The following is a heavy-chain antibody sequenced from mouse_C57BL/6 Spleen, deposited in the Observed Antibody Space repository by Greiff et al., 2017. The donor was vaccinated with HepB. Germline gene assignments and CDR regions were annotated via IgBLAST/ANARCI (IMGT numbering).Heavy chain of an antibody. Sequence: QVQLQQPGTELVKPGASVKLSCKASGYTFTSYWMHWVKQRPGQGLVWFGNINPCNGGTNYNEKFNSKATLTLDKSSSPADMQFSSLTSEDSAVYYCARGGYGSSYDLFAYWGQGTLVTVSA. J-gene: IGHJ3*01. D-gene: IGHD1-1*01. CDR3: ARGGYGSSYDLFAY. CDR1: GYTFTSYW. V-gene: IGHV1-53*01. CDR2: INPCNGGT.